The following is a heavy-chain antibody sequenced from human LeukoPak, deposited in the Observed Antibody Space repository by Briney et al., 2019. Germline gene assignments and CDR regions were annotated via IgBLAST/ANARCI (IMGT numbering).Heavy chain of an antibody. J-gene: IGHJ5*02. V-gene: IGHV4-61*02. CDR3: ARAHVGYCSGGSCYSGGVIDP. Sequence: SETLSLTCTVSGGSISSGSYYWSWIRQPAGKGLEWIGRIYTSGSTNYNPSLKSRVTISVDTSKNQFSLKLSSVTAADTAVYYCARAHVGYCSGGSCYSGGVIDPWGQGTLVTVSS. CDR2: IYTSGST. D-gene: IGHD2-15*01. CDR1: GGSISSGSYY.